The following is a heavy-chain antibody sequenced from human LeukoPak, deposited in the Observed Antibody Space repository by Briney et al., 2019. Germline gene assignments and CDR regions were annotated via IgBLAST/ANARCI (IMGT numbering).Heavy chain of an antibody. CDR3: AKDFRRYCSSTSCYSYFDY. CDR1: GFTFSSYG. V-gene: IGHV3-23*01. D-gene: IGHD2-2*01. Sequence: GGSLRLSCAASGFTFSSYGMSWVRQAPGKGLEWVSAISGSGGSTYYADSVKGRFTISRDNSKNTLYLQMNSLRAEDTAVYYCAKDFRRYCSSTSCYSYFDYWGQGTLVTVSS. J-gene: IGHJ4*02. CDR2: ISGSGGST.